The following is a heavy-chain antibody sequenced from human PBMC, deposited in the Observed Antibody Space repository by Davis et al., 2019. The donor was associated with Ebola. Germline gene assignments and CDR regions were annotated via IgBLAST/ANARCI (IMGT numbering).Heavy chain of an antibody. V-gene: IGHV1-69*13. CDR1: GYTFTSYY. J-gene: IGHJ4*02. CDR2: IIPIFGTA. Sequence: SVKVSCKASGYTFTSYYMHWVRQAPGQGLEWMGGIIPIFGTANYAQKFRGRVTITADESTSTAYMELSSLRSEDTAVYYCARDGQPLADSSGWSYWGQGTLVTVSS. D-gene: IGHD6-19*01. CDR3: ARDGQPLADSSGWSY.